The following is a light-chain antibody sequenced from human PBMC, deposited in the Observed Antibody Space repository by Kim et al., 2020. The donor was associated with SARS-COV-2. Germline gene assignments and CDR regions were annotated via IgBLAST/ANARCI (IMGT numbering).Light chain of an antibody. Sequence: EVVLTQSPATLSLSPGERATLSCRASQSVSKYLAWYQQKPGQAPRLLIYDTSNRATGIPARFTGSGFGTDFSLTISSLEPEDSAVYYCQQRNDWPLTFGGGTKVDIK. J-gene: IGKJ4*01. V-gene: IGKV3-11*01. CDR2: DTS. CDR1: QSVSKY. CDR3: QQRNDWPLT.